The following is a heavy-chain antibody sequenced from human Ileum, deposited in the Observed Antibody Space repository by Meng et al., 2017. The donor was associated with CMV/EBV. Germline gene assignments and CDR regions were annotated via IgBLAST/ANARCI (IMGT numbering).Heavy chain of an antibody. D-gene: IGHD3/OR15-3a*01. CDR3: AKDRNALIWTVYPYNHYDMDV. V-gene: IGHV3-30*04. CDR1: GFTFSNCA. Sequence: GESLKISCAASGFTFSNCAMHWVRQAPGKGLEWVAVISYDGTNKYYADSVKGRFTISRDNSKYTLYLQMSSLSADDTAVYYCAKDRNALIWTVYPYNHYDMDVWGQGNTVNVAS. CDR2: ISYDGTNK. J-gene: IGHJ6*02.